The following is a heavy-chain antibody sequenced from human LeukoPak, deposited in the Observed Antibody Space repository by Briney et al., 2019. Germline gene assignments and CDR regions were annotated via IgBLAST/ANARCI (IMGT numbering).Heavy chain of an antibody. D-gene: IGHD3-22*01. V-gene: IGHV1-2*02. Sequence: ASVKVSCKASGYTFTCYYMHWVRQAPGQGLEWMGWINPNSGGINYAQKFQGRVTMTRDTSISTAYMELSRLRSDDTAVYYCARAADYYDSSGYYLLGPVWFDPWGQGTLVTVSS. CDR1: GYTFTCYY. CDR3: ARAADYYDSSGYYLLGPVWFDP. J-gene: IGHJ5*02. CDR2: INPNSGGI.